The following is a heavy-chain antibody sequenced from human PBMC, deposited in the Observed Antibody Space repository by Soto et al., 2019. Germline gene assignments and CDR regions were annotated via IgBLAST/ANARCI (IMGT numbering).Heavy chain of an antibody. CDR2: ISGSGSGR. CDR1: GFTFSTYG. Sequence: PGGSLRLSCAASGFTFSTYGMSWVRQAPGKGLEWVSSISGSGSGRYYADSVKGRFTISRDNPKTTLFLQMNSLRAEDTAVYFCAKDDIEQYYDSSGYYRYWGQG. D-gene: IGHD3-22*01. J-gene: IGHJ4*02. V-gene: IGHV3-23*01. CDR3: AKDDIEQYYDSSGYYRY.